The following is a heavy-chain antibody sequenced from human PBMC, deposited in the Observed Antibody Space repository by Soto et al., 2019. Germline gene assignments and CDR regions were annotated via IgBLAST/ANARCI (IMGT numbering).Heavy chain of an antibody. J-gene: IGHJ4*02. CDR2: ISAHNGNT. CDR1: GYTFTSYG. V-gene: IGHV1-18*01. D-gene: IGHD1-1*01. Sequence: QVHLVQSGAEVKKPGASVKVSCKASGYTFTSYGNTWVRQAPGQGLEWMGWISAHNGNTDYAQKLQGRVIVTRDTSPSTAYMELRSLRSDDTAVYYCARGRYGDYWGQGALVTVSS. CDR3: ARGRYGDY.